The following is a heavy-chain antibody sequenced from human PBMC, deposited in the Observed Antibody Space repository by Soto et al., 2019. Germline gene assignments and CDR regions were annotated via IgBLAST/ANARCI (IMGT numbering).Heavy chain of an antibody. V-gene: IGHV4-30-2*01. CDR3: AREAYYGNWFDP. CDR2: IYHSGST. J-gene: IGHJ5*02. CDR1: GGSISSGGYS. D-gene: IGHD3-10*01. Sequence: PSETLSLTCAVSGGSISSGGYSWSWIRQPPGKGLEWIGYIYHSGSTYYNPSLKSRVTISVDRSKNQFSLKLSSVTAADTAVYYCAREAYYGNWFDPWGKGTLVTVSS.